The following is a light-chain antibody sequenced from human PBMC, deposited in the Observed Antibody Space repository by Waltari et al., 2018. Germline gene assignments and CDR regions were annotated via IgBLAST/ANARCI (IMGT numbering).Light chain of an antibody. V-gene: IGLV4-69*01. CDR3: QTGGHGTWV. CDR2: VNSDRSH. J-gene: IGLJ3*02. CDR1: IGHSNNI. Sequence: HLVVTQSPSASASLGASVKLTCTLSIGHSNNIIASLQQRPEKGPRYLMKVNSDRSHIRGDAIPDRFSGSSSGAGRSLTISSRQSEDEADYYCQTGGHGTWVFGGGTKLTVL.